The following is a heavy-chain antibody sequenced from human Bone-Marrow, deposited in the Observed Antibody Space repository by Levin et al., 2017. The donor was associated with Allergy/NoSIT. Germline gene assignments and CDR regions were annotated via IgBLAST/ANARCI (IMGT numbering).Heavy chain of an antibody. V-gene: IGHV3-7*03. CDR1: GFSFSSSW. CDR2: IKEDGSAK. D-gene: IGHD3-10*01. J-gene: IGHJ5*02. CDR3: ARDVTMGGEA. Sequence: LSGGSLRLSCVVSGFSFSSSWMSWVRQAPGKGLEWVANIKEDGSAKYYVDSVKGRFTVSRDNAENSLYLQMDDLRAEDTALYYCARDVTMGGEAWGQGTLVTVSS.